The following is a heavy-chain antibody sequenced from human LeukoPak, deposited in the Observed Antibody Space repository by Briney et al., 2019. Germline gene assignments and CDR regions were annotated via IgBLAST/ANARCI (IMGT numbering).Heavy chain of an antibody. CDR2: ISDNSNYI. D-gene: IGHD2-2*01. J-gene: IGHJ4*02. CDR3: ANHFACGSTSCPPFDS. Sequence: GGPLRLSCAASGFTFNTYSMNWVRQAPGKGLEWVSSISDNSNYIYYSDSVEGRFTISRDNAKNSLYLQMNSLRVEDTAVYYCANHFACGSTSCPPFDSWGQGTLVTVSS. CDR1: GFTFNTYS. V-gene: IGHV3-21*01.